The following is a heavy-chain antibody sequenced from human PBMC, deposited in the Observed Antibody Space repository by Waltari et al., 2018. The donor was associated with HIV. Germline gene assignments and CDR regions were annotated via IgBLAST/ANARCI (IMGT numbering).Heavy chain of an antibody. V-gene: IGHV3-53*01. CDR1: GFLVRPVY. J-gene: IGHJ4*02. CDR2: SHRSGGT. D-gene: IGHD6-13*01. Sequence: EVLQAAYGGGLIQPGGSVSLTCAASGFLVRPVYVRWVRHAPGKGLEWVSGSHRSGGTNYADSVKGRFTISRDNSKNTLYLQMNSLGAEDTAVYYCARDTTVVGTRYFDYWGRGTLVTVSS. CDR3: ARDTTVVGTRYFDY.